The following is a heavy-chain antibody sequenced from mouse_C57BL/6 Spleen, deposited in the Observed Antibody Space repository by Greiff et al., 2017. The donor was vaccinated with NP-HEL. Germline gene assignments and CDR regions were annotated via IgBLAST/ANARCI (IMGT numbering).Heavy chain of an antibody. Sequence: DVQLVESGGGLVKPGGSLKLSCAASGFTFSSYAMSWVRQTPEKRLEWVATISDGGSYTYYPDNVKGRFTISKDNAKNNLYLQMSHLKSEDTAMYYCAMEDGNYGTWFAYWGQGTLVTVSA. CDR3: AMEDGNYGTWFAY. J-gene: IGHJ3*01. CDR2: ISDGGSYT. D-gene: IGHD2-1*01. V-gene: IGHV5-4*01. CDR1: GFTFSSYA.